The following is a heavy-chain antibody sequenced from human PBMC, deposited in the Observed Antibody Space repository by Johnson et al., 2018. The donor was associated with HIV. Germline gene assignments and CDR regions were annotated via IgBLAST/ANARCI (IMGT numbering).Heavy chain of an antibody. CDR3: ARGSSTIFGVVNPHAFDI. CDR1: GFTFNNAW. Sequence: VQLVESGGGLIQPGGSLRLSCAASGFTFNNAWMSWVRQAPGKGLEWVGRIKSKTDGGTTDYAADVKGRFTISRDDSKNTLYLQMNSLRAEDTAVYYCARGSSTIFGVVNPHAFDIWGQGTMVTVSS. D-gene: IGHD3-3*01. V-gene: IGHV3-15*01. J-gene: IGHJ3*02. CDR2: IKSKTDGGTT.